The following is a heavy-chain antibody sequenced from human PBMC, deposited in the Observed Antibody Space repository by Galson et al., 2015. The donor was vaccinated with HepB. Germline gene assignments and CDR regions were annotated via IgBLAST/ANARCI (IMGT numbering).Heavy chain of an antibody. V-gene: IGHV3-23*01. CDR1: GFTFSSYA. Sequence: SLRLSCAASGFTFSSYAMSWVRQAPGKGLEWVSAISGSGGSTYYADPVKGRFTISRDNSKNTLYLQMNSLRAEDTAVYYCAKSLFGFGELLLPNFYYYYYGMDVWGQGTTVTVSS. CDR3: AKSLFGFGELLLPNFYYYYYGMDV. CDR2: ISGSGGST. J-gene: IGHJ6*02. D-gene: IGHD3-10*01.